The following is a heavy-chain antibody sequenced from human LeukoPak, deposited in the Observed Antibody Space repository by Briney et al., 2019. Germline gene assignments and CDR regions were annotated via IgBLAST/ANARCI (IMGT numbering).Heavy chain of an antibody. CDR3: ARGGYDYVWGSYRWFDP. Sequence: GGSLRLSCAASGFTVSSNYMSWVRQAPGKGLEWVSYISSSSSTIYYADSVKGRFTISRDNAKNSLYLQMNSLRAEDTAVYYCARGGYDYVWGSYRWFDPWGQGTLVTVSS. J-gene: IGHJ5*02. V-gene: IGHV3-48*04. D-gene: IGHD3-16*02. CDR1: GFTVSSNY. CDR2: ISSSSSTI.